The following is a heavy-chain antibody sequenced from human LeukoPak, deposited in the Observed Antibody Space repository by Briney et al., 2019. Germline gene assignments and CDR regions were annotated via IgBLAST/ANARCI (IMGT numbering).Heavy chain of an antibody. V-gene: IGHV3-23*01. CDR3: AKDLRYYYDSSGYSTYDY. J-gene: IGHJ4*02. CDR2: ISGSGGST. D-gene: IGHD3-22*01. Sequence: PGGSLRLSCAASGFTFSSYAMSWVRQAPGKGLEWVSAISGSGGSTYYADSVKGRFTISRDSSKNTLYLQMNSLRAEDTAVYYCAKDLRYYYDSSGYSTYDYWGQGTLVTVSS. CDR1: GFTFSSYA.